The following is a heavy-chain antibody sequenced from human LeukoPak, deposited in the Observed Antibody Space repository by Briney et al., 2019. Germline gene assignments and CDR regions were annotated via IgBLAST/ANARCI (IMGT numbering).Heavy chain of an antibody. V-gene: IGHV3-30*02. J-gene: IGHJ4*02. D-gene: IGHD2-2*01. CDR1: GFTFSSYG. Sequence: GESLRLSCAASGFTFSSYGMHWVRQAPGKGLEWVAFIRYDGSNKYYADSVKGRFTISRDNSKNTLYLQMNSLRAEDTAVYYCAKGSRLGYCSSTSCPARYWGQGTPVTVSS. CDR3: AKGSRLGYCSSTSCPARY. CDR2: IRYDGSNK.